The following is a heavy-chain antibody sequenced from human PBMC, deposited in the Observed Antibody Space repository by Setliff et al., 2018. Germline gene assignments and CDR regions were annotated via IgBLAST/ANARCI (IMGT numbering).Heavy chain of an antibody. CDR1: GFTFSSYS. V-gene: IGHV3-48*04. Sequence: GGSLRLSCEASGFTFSSYSMNWVRQAPGKGLEWVAHISYSSGSISYADSVKGRFTISRDNAKNSLYLQMNSLRAEDTAVYYCARVNDYGDFYFDYWGQGTLVTVSS. CDR2: ISYSSGSI. CDR3: ARVNDYGDFYFDY. D-gene: IGHD4-17*01. J-gene: IGHJ4*02.